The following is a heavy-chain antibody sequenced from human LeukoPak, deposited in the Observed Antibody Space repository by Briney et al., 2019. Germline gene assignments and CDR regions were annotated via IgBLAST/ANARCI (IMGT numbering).Heavy chain of an antibody. V-gene: IGHV3-9*01. J-gene: IGHJ2*01. D-gene: IGHD3-22*01. Sequence: HPGTSLRLSCAASGFTFDDYAMHWVRQAPGKGLEWVSGISWNSGSIGYADSVKGRFTISRDNAKNSLYLQMNSLRAEDTALYYCAKAGNYYDSSGPWYFDLWGRGTLVTVSS. CDR1: GFTFDDYA. CDR3: AKAGNYYDSSGPWYFDL. CDR2: ISWNSGSI.